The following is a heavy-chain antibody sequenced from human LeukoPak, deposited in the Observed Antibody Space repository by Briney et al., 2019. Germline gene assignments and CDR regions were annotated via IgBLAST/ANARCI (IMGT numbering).Heavy chain of an antibody. Sequence: SETLSLTCTVSGGSISSSSYYWGWIRQPPGKGLEWIGSIYYSGSTYYNPSLKSRVTISVDTSKNQFSLKLSSVTAADTAVYYCARHLYGSGSYYFLEGFDYWGQGTLVTVSS. D-gene: IGHD3-10*01. J-gene: IGHJ4*02. V-gene: IGHV4-39*01. CDR1: GGSISSSSYY. CDR3: ARHLYGSGSYYFLEGFDY. CDR2: IYYSGST.